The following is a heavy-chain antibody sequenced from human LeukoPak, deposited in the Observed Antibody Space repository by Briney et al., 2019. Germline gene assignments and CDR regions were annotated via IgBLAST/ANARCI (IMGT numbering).Heavy chain of an antibody. J-gene: IGHJ4*02. Sequence: GGSLRLSCAASGFTFSNYGMHWVRQSPGKGLEWVAVISYDGSIEYYADSVKGRFTISRDDSRNTLYLQMNSLRPEDTALYYCARVVEQRGFDSWGPGTLVTVSS. CDR3: ARVVEQRGFDS. CDR2: ISYDGSIE. CDR1: GFTFSNYG. D-gene: IGHD1/OR15-1a*01. V-gene: IGHV3-30*03.